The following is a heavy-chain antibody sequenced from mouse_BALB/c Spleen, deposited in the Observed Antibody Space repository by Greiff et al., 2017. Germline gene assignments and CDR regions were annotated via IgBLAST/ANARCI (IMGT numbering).Heavy chain of an antibody. J-gene: IGHJ4*01. CDR1: GFTFSSFG. D-gene: IGHD2-10*02. Sequence: EVKLVESGGGLVQPGGSRKLSCAASGFTFSSFGMHWVRQAPEKGLEWVAYISSGSSTIYYADTVKGRFTISRDNPKNTLFLQMTSLRSEDTAMYYCARGYGNHYYAMDYWGQGTSVTVSS. CDR3: ARGYGNHYYAMDY. V-gene: IGHV5-17*02. CDR2: ISSGSSTI.